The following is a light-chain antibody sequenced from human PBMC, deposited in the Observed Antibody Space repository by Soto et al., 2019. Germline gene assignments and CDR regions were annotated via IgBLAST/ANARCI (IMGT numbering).Light chain of an antibody. CDR1: SSDVGGYNY. Sequence: SSDVGGYNYVSWYQQHPGKVPKLMIYEVTKRPSGVPDRFSGSKSGDTASLTVSGLQAEDEADYYCSSYAGSNNYVFGTGTKVTVL. CDR2: EVT. J-gene: IGLJ1*01. CDR3: SSYAGSNNYV. V-gene: IGLV2-8*01.